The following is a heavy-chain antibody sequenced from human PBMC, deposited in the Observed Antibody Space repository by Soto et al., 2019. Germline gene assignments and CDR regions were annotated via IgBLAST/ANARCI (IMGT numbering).Heavy chain of an antibody. CDR1: GFTFSSYA. Sequence: GGSLRLSCAASGFTFSSYAMHWVRQAPGKGLEWVAVISYDGSNKYYADSVKGRFTISRDNSKNTLYLQMNSLRAEDTAVYYCARDEAQIVGATFDYWGQGTLVTVSS. CDR2: ISYDGSNK. J-gene: IGHJ4*02. CDR3: ARDEAQIVGATFDY. V-gene: IGHV3-30-3*01. D-gene: IGHD1-26*01.